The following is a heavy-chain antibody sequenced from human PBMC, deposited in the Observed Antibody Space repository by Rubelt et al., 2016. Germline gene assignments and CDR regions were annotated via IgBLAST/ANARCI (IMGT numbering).Heavy chain of an antibody. CDR2: FDPEDGET. Sequence: QVQLVQSGAEVKKPGSSVKVSCKASGGTFSSYAISWVRQAPGNGLEWMGGFDPEDGETIYAEKFQGRVTMTEDTSTDTAYMELSSLRSEDTAVYYCATVDSGWSYRAWGRGTLVTVSS. J-gene: IGHJ4*02. V-gene: IGHV1-24*01. CDR1: GGTFSSYA. CDR3: ATVDSGWSYRA. D-gene: IGHD6-19*01.